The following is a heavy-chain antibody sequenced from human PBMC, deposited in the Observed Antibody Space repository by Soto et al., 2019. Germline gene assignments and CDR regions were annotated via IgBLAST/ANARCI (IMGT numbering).Heavy chain of an antibody. J-gene: IGHJ6*02. CDR1: GGSISSGGYY. V-gene: IGHV4-31*03. Sequence: PSETLSLTCTVSGGSISSGGYYWSWIRQHPGKGLEWIGYIYYSGSTYYNPSLKSRVTISVDTSKNQFSLKLSSVTAADTAVYYCARLHYDILTGYYTYYYGMDVWGQGTTVTVSS. CDR2: IYYSGST. CDR3: ARLHYDILTGYYTYYYGMDV. D-gene: IGHD3-9*01.